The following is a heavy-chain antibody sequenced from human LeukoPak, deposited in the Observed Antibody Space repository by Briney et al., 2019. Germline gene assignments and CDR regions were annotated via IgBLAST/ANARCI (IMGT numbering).Heavy chain of an antibody. V-gene: IGHV3-23*01. CDR3: AKDLRLTGTLEWFDP. Sequence: PGGSPRLSCAASGFTFSSYAMSWVRQAPGKGLEWVSAISGSGGSTYYADSVKGRFTISRDNSKNTLYLQMNSLRAEDTAVYYCAKDLRLTGTLEWFDPWGQGTLVTVSS. J-gene: IGHJ5*02. D-gene: IGHD1-20*01. CDR2: ISGSGGST. CDR1: GFTFSSYA.